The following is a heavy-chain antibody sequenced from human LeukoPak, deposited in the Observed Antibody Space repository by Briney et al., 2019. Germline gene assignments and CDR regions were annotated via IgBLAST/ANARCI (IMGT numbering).Heavy chain of an antibody. CDR2: IIPIFGTA. J-gene: IGHJ5*02. CDR3: ARGRCGGDCYSYTRVLFDWFDP. Sequence: ASVNVSCKASGGTFSSYAISWVRQAPGQGLEWMGGIIPIFGTANYAQKFQGRVTITADESTSTAYMELSSLRSEDTAVYYCARGRCGGDCYSYTRVLFDWFDPWGQGTLVTVSS. CDR1: GGTFSSYA. D-gene: IGHD2-21*02. V-gene: IGHV1-69*13.